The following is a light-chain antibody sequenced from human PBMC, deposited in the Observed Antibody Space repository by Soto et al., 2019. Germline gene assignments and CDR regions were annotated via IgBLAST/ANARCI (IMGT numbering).Light chain of an antibody. CDR1: SSDIGAYKH. CDR2: DVR. V-gene: IGLV2-14*01. CDR3: SSYTTSASVV. Sequence: QSALTQPASVSGSPGQSITIYCAGTSSDIGAYKHVSWFQQTPGKAPKLIIYDVRYRPSGVSDRFSASKSDNTAILTISGLQTDDEGYYYCSSYTTSASVVFGGGTKLTVL. J-gene: IGLJ2*01.